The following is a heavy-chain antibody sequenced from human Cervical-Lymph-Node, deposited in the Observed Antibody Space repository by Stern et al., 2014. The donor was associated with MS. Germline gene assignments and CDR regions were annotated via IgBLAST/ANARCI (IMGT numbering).Heavy chain of an antibody. V-gene: IGHV1-69*09. Sequence: QVQLVESGAKVKKPGSSVKVPCKASGGTFSNYTITWVRHAPGQGLVWMGRIIPIVDIVNNAQKFQGRATKTADKSNSTVTMDGRRLRYEDTAVYYCTRLGAAAGATSGCWGQGTLVTVSS. J-gene: IGHJ4*02. CDR2: IIPIVDIV. D-gene: IGHD6-13*01. CDR1: GGTFSNYT. CDR3: TRLGAAAGATSGC.